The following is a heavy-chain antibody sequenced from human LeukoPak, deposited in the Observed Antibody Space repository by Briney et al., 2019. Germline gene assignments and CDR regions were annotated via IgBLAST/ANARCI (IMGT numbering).Heavy chain of an antibody. D-gene: IGHD1-26*01. V-gene: IGHV3-30*02. CDR2: IRYDGSNK. CDR3: AKAHSGSYPTFDY. J-gene: IGHJ4*02. CDR1: GFTFSSYG. Sequence: PGGSLRLSCAASGFTFSSYGMHWVRQAPGKGLEWVAFIRYDGSNKYYADSVKGRFTISRDNSKNTLYLQMNSLRAEDTAVYYCAKAHSGSYPTFDYWGQGTLVTVSS.